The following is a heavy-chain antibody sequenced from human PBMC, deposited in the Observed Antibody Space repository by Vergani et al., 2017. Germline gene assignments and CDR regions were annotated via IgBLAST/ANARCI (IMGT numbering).Heavy chain of an antibody. J-gene: IGHJ5*02. Sequence: QVQLVQSGAEVKKPGASVKVSCKASGYTFTSYDINWVRQATGQGLEWMGWMNPNSGNTGYAQKFQGRVTITADKSTSTAYMELSSLRSEDTAVYYCARELMVRGATIKNNWFDPWGQGTLVTVSS. CDR3: ARELMVRGATIKNNWFDP. D-gene: IGHD3-10*01. CDR2: MNPNSGNT. CDR1: GYTFTSYD. V-gene: IGHV1-8*01.